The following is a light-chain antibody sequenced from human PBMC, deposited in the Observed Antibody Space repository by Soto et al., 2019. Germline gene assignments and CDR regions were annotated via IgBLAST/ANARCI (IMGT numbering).Light chain of an antibody. V-gene: IGLV2-14*01. J-gene: IGLJ1*01. CDR3: CSYTTSNTRQIV. CDR2: DVS. Sequence: QSVLTQAASVSGSPGQSITISCTGTSSDVGGCNYVSWYQQHPGKAPKFMIYDVSNRPSGVSNRFSGSKSGNTASLTISGLQAEDEADYYCCSYTTSNTRQIVFGTGTKVTVL. CDR1: SSDVGGCNY.